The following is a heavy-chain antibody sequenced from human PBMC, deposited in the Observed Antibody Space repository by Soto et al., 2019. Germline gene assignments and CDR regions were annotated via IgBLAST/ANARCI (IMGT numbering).Heavy chain of an antibody. Sequence: SDALSISGAGYGGSVSGYWWSWIRQTPGKGLEWIGEINHSGSTNYNPSLKSRVTISVDTSKNQFSLKLSSVTAADTAVYYCARGGIVVVTPTRSYYHHGMDVWGQATTVTGSS. CDR1: GGSVSGYW. J-gene: IGHJ6*02. CDR3: ARGGIVVVTPTRSYYHHGMDV. CDR2: INHSGST. D-gene: IGHD2-21*02. V-gene: IGHV4-34*01.